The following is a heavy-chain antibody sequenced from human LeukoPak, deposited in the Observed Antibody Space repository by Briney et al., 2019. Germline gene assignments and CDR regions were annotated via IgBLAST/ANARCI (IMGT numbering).Heavy chain of an antibody. CDR1: GYMFTNYA. CDR2: TNAGNGNT. J-gene: IGHJ4*02. D-gene: IGHD3-10*01. Sequence: GASVKVSCKASGYMFTNYAMHWVRQAPGQRLEWMGWTNAGNGNTKYSQKFQGRVTITRDTSATTAYMELSSLRSEDTAVYYCARGLLWFGELSPPGYWGQGTLVTVSS. CDR3: ARGLLWFGELSPPGY. V-gene: IGHV1-3*01.